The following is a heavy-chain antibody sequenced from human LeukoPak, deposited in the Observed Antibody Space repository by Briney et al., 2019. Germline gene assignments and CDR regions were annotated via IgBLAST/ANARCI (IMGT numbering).Heavy chain of an antibody. Sequence: SETLSLTCAVSGGSISSGGYSWSWIRQPPGKGLEWIGYIYHSGSTYYNPSLKSRVTISVDRSKNQLSLKLSSVTAADTAVYYCAREVGGSGTYYFDYWGQGTLVTVSS. V-gene: IGHV4-30-2*01. CDR1: GGSISSGGYS. CDR3: AREVGGSGTYYFDY. D-gene: IGHD3-10*01. CDR2: IYHSGST. J-gene: IGHJ4*02.